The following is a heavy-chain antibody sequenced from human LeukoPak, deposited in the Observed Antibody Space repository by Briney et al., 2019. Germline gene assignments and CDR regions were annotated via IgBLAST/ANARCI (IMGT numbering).Heavy chain of an antibody. D-gene: IGHD2-2*01. CDR1: GFTFSSYG. CDR3: AKVRAYCSSTSCPPAG. J-gene: IGHJ4*02. V-gene: IGHV3-30*02. Sequence: PGGSLRLSCAASGFTFSSYGMHWVRQAPGKGLEWVAFIRYGGSNKYYADSVKGRFTISRDNSKNTLYLQMNSLRAEDTAVYYCAKVRAYCSSTSCPPAGWGQGTLVTVSS. CDR2: IRYGGSNK.